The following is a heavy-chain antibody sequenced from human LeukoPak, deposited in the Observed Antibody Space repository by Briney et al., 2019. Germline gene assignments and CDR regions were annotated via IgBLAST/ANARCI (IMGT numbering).Heavy chain of an antibody. Sequence: GGSLRLSCVASGFTFSTYWMSWVRQAPGKGLEWVANIKQDGSEKYYVDSVKGRFTISRDNAKNSLYLQMNSLRAEDTAVYYCARKNGLDYWGQGTLVTVSS. CDR3: ARKNGLDY. CDR2: IKQDGSEK. J-gene: IGHJ4*02. V-gene: IGHV3-7*01. CDR1: GFTFSTYW.